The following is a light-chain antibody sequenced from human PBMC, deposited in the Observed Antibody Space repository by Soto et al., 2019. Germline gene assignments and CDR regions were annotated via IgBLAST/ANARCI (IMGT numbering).Light chain of an antibody. CDR2: AAS. J-gene: IGKJ4*01. CDR1: QDISSW. CDR3: QLATTFPT. Sequence: DIQMTQSPSSVSASVGDRVAITCRASQDISSWLAWYQQKPGKAPKLLIYAASSLQSGVPSRFSGSGSGTDFTLTISNLQPDVFASYYCQLATTFPTFGGGTKVEIK. V-gene: IGKV1-12*01.